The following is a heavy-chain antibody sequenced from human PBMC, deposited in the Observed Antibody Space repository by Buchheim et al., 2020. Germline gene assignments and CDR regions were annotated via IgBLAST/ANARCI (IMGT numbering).Heavy chain of an antibody. CDR3: AKHASAWYWFDP. CDR1: GFIFSNYD. J-gene: IGHJ5*02. D-gene: IGHD6-19*01. V-gene: IGHV3-23*01. CDR2: ISGSGINR. Sequence: EVQLLQSGGGLVLPGGSLRLSCTASGFIFSNYDMSWVRQAPGKGLEWASTISGSGINRFYADSVKGRFTISRDNSKNPLYLQMNSLSAEDTAVYYCAKHASAWYWFDPWGQGTL.